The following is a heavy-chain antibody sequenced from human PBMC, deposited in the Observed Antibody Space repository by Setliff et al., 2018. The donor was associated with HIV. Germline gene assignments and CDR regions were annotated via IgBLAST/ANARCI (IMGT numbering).Heavy chain of an antibody. CDR3: AKNPGRSGYYSLDY. D-gene: IGHD3-22*01. Sequence: GGSLRLSCAVSGFTFSTYGMHWVRQAPGKGLEWVTFIEHDGSKKFYADSVKGRFTISRDNSKNTLYLQMNSLRAEDTAIYYCAKNPGRSGYYSLDYWGQGTLVTVSS. CDR2: IEHDGSKK. CDR1: GFTFSTYG. J-gene: IGHJ4*02. V-gene: IGHV3-30*02.